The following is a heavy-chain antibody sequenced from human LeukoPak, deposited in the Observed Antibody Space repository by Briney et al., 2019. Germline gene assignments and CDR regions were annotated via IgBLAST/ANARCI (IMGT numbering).Heavy chain of an antibody. J-gene: IGHJ4*02. CDR1: GFTFSSYG. D-gene: IGHD4-11*01. CDR3: AKDLYSNYGPADY. CDR2: IWYDGSNK. Sequence: GRSLRLSCAASGFTFSSYGMHWVRQAPGKGLEWVAVIWYDGSNKYYADSVKGRFTISRDNSKNTLYLQMSSLRVDDTAVYYCAKDLYSNYGPADYWGQGNLVTVSS. V-gene: IGHV3-33*06.